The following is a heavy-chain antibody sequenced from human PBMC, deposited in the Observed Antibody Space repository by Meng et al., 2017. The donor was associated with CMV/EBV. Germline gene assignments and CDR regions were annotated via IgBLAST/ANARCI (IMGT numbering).Heavy chain of an antibody. D-gene: IGHD2-15*01. V-gene: IGHV3-53*01. CDR2: IYSGGST. J-gene: IGHJ4*02. Sequence: GESLKISCAASGFTFSSYSMNWVRQAPGKGLEWVSVIYSGGSTYYADSVKGRFTISRDNSKNTLYLQMNSLRAEDTAVYYCARGGWWGQGTLVTVSS. CDR3: ARGGW. CDR1: GFTFSSYS.